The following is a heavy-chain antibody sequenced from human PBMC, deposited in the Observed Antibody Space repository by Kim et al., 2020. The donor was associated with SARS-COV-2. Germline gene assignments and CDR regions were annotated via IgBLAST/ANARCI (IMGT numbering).Heavy chain of an antibody. D-gene: IGHD3-10*01. J-gene: IGHJ4*02. Sequence: GGSLRLSCAASGFTFSSYDMHWVRQATGKGLEWVSAIGTAGDTYYPGSVKGRFTISRENAKNSLYLQMNSLRAGDTAVYYCARGLHYYGSGSYYKNGYYFDYWGQGTLVTVSS. CDR3: ARGLHYYGSGSYYKNGYYFDY. CDR1: GFTFSSYD. V-gene: IGHV3-13*01. CDR2: IGTAGDT.